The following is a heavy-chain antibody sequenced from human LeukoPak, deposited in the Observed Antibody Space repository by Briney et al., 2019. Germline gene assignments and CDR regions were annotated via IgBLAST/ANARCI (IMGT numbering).Heavy chain of an antibody. CDR3: ARDGPYSSSGHFDY. CDR2: INHSAST. D-gene: IGHD6-6*01. CDR1: GGSFSGYY. J-gene: IGHJ4*02. V-gene: IGHV4-34*01. Sequence: SETLSLTCAVYGGSFSGYYWSWIRQPPGKGLEWIGEINHSASTNYNPSLKSRVTISVDTSKNQFSLKLSSVTAADTAVYYCARDGPYSSSGHFDYWGQGTLVTVSS.